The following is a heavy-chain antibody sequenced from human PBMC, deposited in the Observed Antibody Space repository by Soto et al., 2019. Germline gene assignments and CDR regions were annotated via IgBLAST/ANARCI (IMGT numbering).Heavy chain of an antibody. CDR1: GFSFSSYD. CDR3: ARGSVYCSSTSCKGVGAFDI. V-gene: IGHV3-13*04. D-gene: IGHD2-2*01. Sequence: GGSLRLSCAASGFSFSSYDMNWVRQGTGKGLEWVSAIGTAGAPYYPGSVKGRFTISMGNAKNSLYLQMNSLRAGATAVSYCARGSVYCSSTSCKGVGAFDIWGQGTMVPVSS. J-gene: IGHJ3*02. CDR2: IGTAGAP.